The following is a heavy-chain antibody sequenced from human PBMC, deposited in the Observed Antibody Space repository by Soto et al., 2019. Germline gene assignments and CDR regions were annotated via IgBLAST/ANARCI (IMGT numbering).Heavy chain of an antibody. Sequence: QVQLQESGPGLVKPSQTLSLTCTVSGGSISSGDYYWSWIRQPPGKGLEWIGYIYYSGSTYYNPPLKSRVTISVDTSKNQFSLKLSSVTAADTAVYYCARARGEYCSSTSCYSVARWYYFDYWGQGTLVTVSS. CDR1: GGSISSGDYY. CDR3: ARARGEYCSSTSCYSVARWYYFDY. V-gene: IGHV4-30-4*01. CDR2: IYYSGST. D-gene: IGHD2-2*01. J-gene: IGHJ4*02.